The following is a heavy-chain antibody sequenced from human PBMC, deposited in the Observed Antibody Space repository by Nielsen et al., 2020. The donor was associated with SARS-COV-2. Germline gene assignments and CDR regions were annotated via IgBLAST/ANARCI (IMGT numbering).Heavy chain of an antibody. V-gene: IGHV3-21*01. D-gene: IGHD3-3*01. CDR2: ISSSSSYI. CDR3: ARDGGRRTMFGVNHRVRKDAFDI. J-gene: IGHJ3*02. CDR1: GFTFSSYS. Sequence: GESLKISCAASGFTFSSYSMNWVRQAPGKGLEWVSSISSSSSYIYYADSMKGRFTISRDNAKNSLFLQMNRLRVEGTAVYYCARDGGRRTMFGVNHRVRKDAFDIWGQGTMVTVSS.